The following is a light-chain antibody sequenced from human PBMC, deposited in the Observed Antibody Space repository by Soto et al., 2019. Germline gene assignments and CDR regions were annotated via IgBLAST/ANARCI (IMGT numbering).Light chain of an antibody. V-gene: IGLV3-1*01. CDR1: QLGDKY. CDR2: EDT. Sequence: SYELTQPPSVSVSPGQTASITCSGDQLGDKYACWYQQRPGQSPVLVIYEDTKRPSGIPERFSGSNSGNTATLTISGTQALDEADYFCQVWDRRKVVFGGGTKLTVL. CDR3: QVWDRRKVV. J-gene: IGLJ2*01.